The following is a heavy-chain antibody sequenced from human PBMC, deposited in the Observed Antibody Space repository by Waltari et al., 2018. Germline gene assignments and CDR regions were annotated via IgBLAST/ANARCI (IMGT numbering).Heavy chain of an antibody. V-gene: IGHV3-7*03. J-gene: IGHJ4*02. CDR3: ARDMGQYTNYVAY. CDR2: INEDGSDI. CDR1: GFPFGTHW. Sequence: EVQLVESGGGLVQPGGSLRLSCAASGFPFGTHWMSWVRQAPGKGLEWVANINEDGSDIYYVDSVKGRFTISRDNAKNSLYLQMNSLRAEDTAVYYCARDMGQYTNYVAYWGQGTLVIVSS. D-gene: IGHD3-10*01.